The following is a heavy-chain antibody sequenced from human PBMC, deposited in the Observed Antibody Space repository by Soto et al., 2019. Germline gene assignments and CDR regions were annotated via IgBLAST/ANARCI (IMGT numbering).Heavy chain of an antibody. CDR3: ARDQEXNYSDYGGSDYYYGMDV. CDR1: GDSISSGGYY. J-gene: IGHJ6*02. V-gene: IGHV4-31*03. CDR2: IYYTGSA. Sequence: LSLTFTVSGDSISSGGYYWTWIRQHPGKGLEWIGYIYYTGSAYCNPSLKSRVTISVDTSENQFSLTLSSVTAADTAVYYCARDQEXNYSDYGGSDYYYGMDVWGQGTPVTVSS. D-gene: IGHD4-17*01.